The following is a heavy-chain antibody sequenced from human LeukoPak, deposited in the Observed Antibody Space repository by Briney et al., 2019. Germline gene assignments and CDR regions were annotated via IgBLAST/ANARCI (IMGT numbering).Heavy chain of an antibody. D-gene: IGHD6-13*01. Sequence: SETLSLTCAVSGGSLSSGGYSWSWIRQPPGKGLEWIGYIYHSGRTYYNPSLKSRVTISVDRSKNQFSLKLSSVTAADTAVYYCARLVAATGNFDYWGQGTLVTVSS. CDR2: IYHSGRT. CDR1: GGSLSSGGYS. V-gene: IGHV4-30-2*01. CDR3: ARLVAATGNFDY. J-gene: IGHJ4*02.